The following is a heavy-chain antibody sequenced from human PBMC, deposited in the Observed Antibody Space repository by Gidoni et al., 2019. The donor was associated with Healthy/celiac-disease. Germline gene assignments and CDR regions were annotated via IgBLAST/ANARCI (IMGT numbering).Heavy chain of an antibody. CDR1: GGSFSGYY. Sequence: QVQLQQWGAGLLKPSETLSLTCAVYGGSFSGYYWSWISQPPGKGLEWIGEINHSGSTNYNPSLKSRVTIAVDTSKNQFSLKRSSVTAADTAVYYCARRSIWSGYYADYWGQGTLVTVSS. D-gene: IGHD3-3*01. CDR2: INHSGST. J-gene: IGHJ4*02. CDR3: ARRSIWSGYYADY. V-gene: IGHV4-34*01.